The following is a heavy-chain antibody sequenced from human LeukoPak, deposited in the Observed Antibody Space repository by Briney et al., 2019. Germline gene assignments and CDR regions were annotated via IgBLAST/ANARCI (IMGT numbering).Heavy chain of an antibody. Sequence: GRSLRLSCAASGFTFSSYGMHWVRQAPGKGLEWVAVISYDGSNKYYADSVKGRFTISRDNSKNTLYLQMNSLRAEDTAVYYCAKEKTYYYDSSGYPEVWGQGTLVTVSS. J-gene: IGHJ4*02. D-gene: IGHD3-22*01. CDR3: AKEKTYYYDSSGYPEV. V-gene: IGHV3-30*18. CDR1: GFTFSSYG. CDR2: ISYDGSNK.